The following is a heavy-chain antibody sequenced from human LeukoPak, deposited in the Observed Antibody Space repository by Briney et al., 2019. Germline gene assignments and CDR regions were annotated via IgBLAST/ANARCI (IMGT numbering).Heavy chain of an antibody. CDR1: GASISSYY. J-gene: IGHJ4*02. CDR2: FYYSGST. CDR3: GRGLRWTDY. D-gene: IGHD2-21*01. Sequence: PSETLSLTCTVSGASISSYYWSWIRQPPGKGLEWIGSFYYSGSTNYNPSLKSRVTMSVDTSKNEFSLKLSSVTAADTAVYYCGRGLRWTDYWGQGSLVTVSS. V-gene: IGHV4-59*01.